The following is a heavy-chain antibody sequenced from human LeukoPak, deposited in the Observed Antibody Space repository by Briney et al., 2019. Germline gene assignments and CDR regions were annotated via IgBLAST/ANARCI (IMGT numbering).Heavy chain of an antibody. D-gene: IGHD3-3*01. V-gene: IGHV4-30-4*08. J-gene: IGHJ6*03. CDR3: ASMPYDFWSGYGYYYMDV. CDR1: GGSISSGDYY. CDR2: IYYSGST. Sequence: SETLSLTCTVSGGSISSGDYYWSWIRQPPGKGREWIGYIYYSGSTYYNPSLKSRATISVDTSKNQFSLKLSSVTAADTAVYYCASMPYDFWSGYGYYYMDVWGKGTTVTVSS.